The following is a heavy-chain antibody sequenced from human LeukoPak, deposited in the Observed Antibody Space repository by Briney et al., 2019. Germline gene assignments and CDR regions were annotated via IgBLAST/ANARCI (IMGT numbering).Heavy chain of an antibody. CDR2: IYHSGHT. D-gene: IGHD3-3*01. J-gene: IGHJ4*02. Sequence: SETLSLTCTVSGYSISGGYYWGWIRQPPGKGLEWIGRIYHSGHTYYNPSLKSRVTISVDTSKNQFSLKLSSVTAADTAVYYCARDDGGYWGQGTLVTVSS. V-gene: IGHV4-38-2*02. CDR1: GYSISGGYY. CDR3: ARDDGGY.